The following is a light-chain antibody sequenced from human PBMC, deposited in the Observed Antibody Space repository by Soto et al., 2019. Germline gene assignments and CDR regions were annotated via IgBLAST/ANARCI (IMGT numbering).Light chain of an antibody. Sequence: EILMTQSPATLSVSPGERATLSCRASQSVSSNLAWYQQKPGQAPRLLIFGASTRATGLPARFSGSGSGTEFTLTISNLQSEDFAIYYCQQYNNGPPAFGQGTTVEVK. CDR3: QQYNNGPPA. V-gene: IGKV3-15*01. CDR2: GAS. J-gene: IGKJ1*01. CDR1: QSVSSN.